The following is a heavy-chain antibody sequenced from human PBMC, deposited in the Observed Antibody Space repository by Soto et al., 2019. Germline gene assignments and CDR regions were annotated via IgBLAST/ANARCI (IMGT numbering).Heavy chain of an antibody. CDR2: ISSRSDI. Sequence: PVWSLRLSCVGSGFTFSNYSINWVRQAPGKGLEWVSSISSRSDIYYADSVKGQFTISRDNAKNSVSLQMNSLRAEDTAVYYCAREYTAWPLAYGLDVWGQGTTVTVSS. CDR3: AREYTAWPLAYGLDV. V-gene: IGHV3-21*01. D-gene: IGHD2-2*02. CDR1: GFTFSNYS. J-gene: IGHJ6*02.